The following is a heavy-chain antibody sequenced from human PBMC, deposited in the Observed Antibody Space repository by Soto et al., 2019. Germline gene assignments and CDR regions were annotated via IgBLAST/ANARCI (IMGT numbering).Heavy chain of an antibody. J-gene: IGHJ3*02. Sequence: GASAKATCKARGYTFTSYAMHWVRQAHEQRLEWMGWINAGNGNTKYSQKFQGRVTITRDTSASTAYMELSSLRSEDTAVYYCARDRSGYDFWSGYPTDAFDIWGQGTMVTVSS. CDR3: ARDRSGYDFWSGYPTDAFDI. D-gene: IGHD3-3*01. V-gene: IGHV1-3*01. CDR2: INAGNGNT. CDR1: GYTFTSYA.